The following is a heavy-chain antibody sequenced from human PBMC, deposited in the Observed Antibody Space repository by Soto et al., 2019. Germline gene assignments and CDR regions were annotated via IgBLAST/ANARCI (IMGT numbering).Heavy chain of an antibody. J-gene: IGHJ6*02. CDR1: GYTFTSYG. CDR3: ARKTVAGEYYYYGMDV. D-gene: IGHD6-19*01. V-gene: IGHV1-18*01. Sequence: AASVKVSCKASGYTFTSYGISWVRQAPGQGLEWMGWISAYNGNTNYAQKLQGRVTMTTDTSTSTAYMELRSLRSDDTAVYYCARKTVAGEYYYYGMDVWGQGTTVTVSS. CDR2: ISAYNGNT.